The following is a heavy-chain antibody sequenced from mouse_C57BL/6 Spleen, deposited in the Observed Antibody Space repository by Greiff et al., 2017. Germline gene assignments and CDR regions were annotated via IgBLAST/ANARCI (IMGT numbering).Heavy chain of an antibody. J-gene: IGHJ3*01. D-gene: IGHD2-3*01. Sequence: EVKLEESGGGLVKPGGSLKLSCAASGFTFSDYGMHWVRQAPEKGLEWVAYISSGSSTIYYADTVKGRFTISRDNAKNTLFLQMTSLRSEDTAMYYCALYDGYPFAYWGQGTLVTVSA. V-gene: IGHV5-17*01. CDR1: GFTFSDYG. CDR3: ALYDGYPFAY. CDR2: ISSGSSTI.